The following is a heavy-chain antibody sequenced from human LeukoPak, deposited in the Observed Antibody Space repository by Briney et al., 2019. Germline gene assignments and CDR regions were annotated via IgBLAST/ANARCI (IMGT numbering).Heavy chain of an antibody. J-gene: IGHJ4*02. Sequence: SVKVSCEASGGTFSSYAISWVRQAPGQGLEWMGGIIPIFGTANYAQKFQGRVTITADESTSTAYMELSSLRSEDTAVYYCARVITIFGVVTEGYYSDYWGQGTLVTVSS. CDR1: GGTFSSYA. V-gene: IGHV1-69*01. CDR3: ARVITIFGVVTEGYYSDY. D-gene: IGHD3-3*01. CDR2: IIPIFGTA.